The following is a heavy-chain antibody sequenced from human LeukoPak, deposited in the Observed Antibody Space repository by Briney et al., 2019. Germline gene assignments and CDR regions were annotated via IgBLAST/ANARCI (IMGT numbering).Heavy chain of an antibody. Sequence: GGSLRLSCAASGFTFNDYAMHWVRQAPGKGLEWVSLISWDGGSTYYADSVKGRFTISRDNAKNSLYLQMNSLRAEDTAVYYCAELGITMIGGVWGKGTTVTISS. D-gene: IGHD3-10*02. J-gene: IGHJ6*04. CDR2: ISWDGGST. CDR3: AELGITMIGGV. V-gene: IGHV3-43D*03. CDR1: GFTFNDYA.